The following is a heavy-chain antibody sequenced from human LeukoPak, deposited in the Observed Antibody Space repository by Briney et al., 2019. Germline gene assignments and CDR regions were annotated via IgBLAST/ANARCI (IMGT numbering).Heavy chain of an antibody. V-gene: IGHV4-59*01. Sequence: SETLSLTCTVSGGSISSYYWSWIRQPPGKGLEWIGYIYYSGSTNYNPSLKSRVTISVDTSKNQFSLKLSSVTAADTAVYYCARTWPHYYYYMDVWGKGTTVTISS. J-gene: IGHJ6*03. CDR1: GGSISSYY. CDR3: ARTWPHYYYYMDV. CDR2: IYYSGST.